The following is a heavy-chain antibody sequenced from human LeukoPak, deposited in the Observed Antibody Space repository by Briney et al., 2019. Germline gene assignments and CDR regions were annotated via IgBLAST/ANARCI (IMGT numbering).Heavy chain of an antibody. CDR3: ASGYCSGGSCYPYDY. Sequence: PSQTLSLTCTVSGGSISSGDYYWSWIRQPPGKGLEWIGYIYYSGSTYYNPSLKSRVTISVDTSKNQFSLKLSSVTAADTAVYYCASGYCSGGSCYPYDYWGQGTLVTVSS. J-gene: IGHJ4*02. D-gene: IGHD2-15*01. V-gene: IGHV4-30-4*08. CDR1: GGSISSGDYY. CDR2: IYYSGST.